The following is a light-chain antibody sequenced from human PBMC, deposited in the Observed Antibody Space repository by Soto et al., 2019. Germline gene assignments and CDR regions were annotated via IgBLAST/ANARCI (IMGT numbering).Light chain of an antibody. Sequence: EIVLTQSPGTLSLSPGERATLSCRASQSFRSSYLAWYQQKPGQAPRLLIFGASTRATGIPDRFSVSESWTDFTLTISRLQPEDFAMYYGQQYHTSPITFGHGTRLENK. CDR1: QSFRSSY. V-gene: IGKV3-20*01. CDR2: GAS. J-gene: IGKJ5*01. CDR3: QQYHTSPIT.